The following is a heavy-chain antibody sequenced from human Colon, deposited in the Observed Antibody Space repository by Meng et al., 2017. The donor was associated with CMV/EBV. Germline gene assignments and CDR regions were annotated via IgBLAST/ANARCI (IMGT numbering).Heavy chain of an antibody. Sequence: GGSLRLSCKGSGYSFSTYWIGWVRQKPGKGLEWMGIIFPGDSDTRYSPSFEGQVTISVDRAATAYLQWNSLKTSDTGTYFCARLAGDYVRGQTTGWGWKYNGMDVWGQGTSVTVSS. CDR3: ARLAGDYVRGQTTGWGWKYNGMDV. CDR2: IFPGDSDT. J-gene: IGHJ6*02. V-gene: IGHV5-51*01. CDR1: GYSFSTYW. D-gene: IGHD4-17*01.